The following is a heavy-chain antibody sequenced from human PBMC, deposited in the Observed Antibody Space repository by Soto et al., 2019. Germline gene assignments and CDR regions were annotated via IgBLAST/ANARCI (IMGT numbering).Heavy chain of an antibody. V-gene: IGHV3-21*01. J-gene: IGHJ4*02. D-gene: IGHD3-22*01. CDR1: GFTFSSYR. CDR2: ISSSSSYI. CDR3: ASVDDSSGYWVPAASYYFDY. Sequence: EVQLVESGGGLVKPGGSLRLSCAASGFTFSSYRMNWVRQAPRKWLEWVSSISSSSSYIYYADSVKGRFTISRDNDKNSLYLQMNSLRAEDTAVYYCASVDDSSGYWVPAASYYFDYWGQGTLVNVSS.